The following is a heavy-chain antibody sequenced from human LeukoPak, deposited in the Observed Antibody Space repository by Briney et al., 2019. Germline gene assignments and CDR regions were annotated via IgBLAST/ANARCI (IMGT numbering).Heavy chain of an antibody. D-gene: IGHD2-15*01. CDR2: IYHSGST. J-gene: IGHJ3*02. V-gene: IGHV4-30-2*01. Sequence: SQTLSLTCAVSGGSISSGGYSCSWIRQPPGKGLEWIGYIYHSGSTYYNPSLKSRVTISVDRSKNQFSLKLSSVTAADTAVYYCAREGGAFDIWGQGTMVTVSS. CDR3: AREGGAFDI. CDR1: GGSISSGGYS.